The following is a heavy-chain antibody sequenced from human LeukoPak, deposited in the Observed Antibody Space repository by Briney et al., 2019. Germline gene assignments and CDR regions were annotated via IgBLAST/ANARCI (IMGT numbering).Heavy chain of an antibody. V-gene: IGHV3-23*01. CDR3: AKAIRGIFEWLFHYYMDV. CDR2: ISGSGGST. D-gene: IGHD3-3*01. Sequence: GGSLRLSCAASGFTFSSYAMSWVRQAPGKGLEWVSAISGSGGSTYYADSVKGRFTISRDNSKNTLYLQMNSLRAEDTAVYYCAKAIRGIFEWLFHYYMDVWGKGTTVTVSS. J-gene: IGHJ6*03. CDR1: GFTFSSYA.